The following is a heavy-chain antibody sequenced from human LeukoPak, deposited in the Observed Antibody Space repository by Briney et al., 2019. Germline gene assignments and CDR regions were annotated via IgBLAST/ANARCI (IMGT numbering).Heavy chain of an antibody. CDR1: GGSFSGYY. D-gene: IGHD2-15*01. J-gene: IGHJ6*02. CDR3: ARVRSYCSGGSCYPPYYYYGMDV. Sequence: PSETLSLTCAVYGGSFSGYYWSWIRQPPGKGLEWIGEINHSGSTNYNPSPKSRVTISVDTSKNQFSLKLSSVTAADTAVYYCARVRSYCSGGSCYPPYYYYGMDVWGQGTTVTVSS. V-gene: IGHV4-34*01. CDR2: INHSGST.